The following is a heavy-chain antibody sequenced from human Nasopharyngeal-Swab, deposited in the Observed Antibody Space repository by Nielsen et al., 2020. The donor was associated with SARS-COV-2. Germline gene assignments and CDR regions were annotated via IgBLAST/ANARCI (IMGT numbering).Heavy chain of an antibody. CDR3: ARERASWTVAGGYFDL. V-gene: IGHV4-34*09. J-gene: IGHJ2*01. CDR1: GESFSGYY. Sequence: SETLSLTCAVYGESFSGYYWSWIRQPPGKGLEWIGEINHSGSTNYNPSLKSRVTISVDTSKNQFSLKLNSVTAADTAVHYCARERASWTVAGGYFDLWGRGTLVTVSS. CDR2: INHSGST. D-gene: IGHD4-23*01.